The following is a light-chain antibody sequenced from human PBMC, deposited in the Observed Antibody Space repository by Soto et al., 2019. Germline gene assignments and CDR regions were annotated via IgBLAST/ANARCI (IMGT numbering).Light chain of an antibody. J-gene: IGLJ3*02. V-gene: IGLV2-14*01. Sequence: QSVLTQPASVSGSPGQSITISCTGTSSDVGGYNYVSWFQQHPGKAPKLMIYDVSNRPSGVSNPFSGSKSGNTASLTISGLQAEDEADYYCSSYTTSSTGVFGGGTQLTVL. CDR3: SSYTTSSTGV. CDR1: SSDVGGYNY. CDR2: DVS.